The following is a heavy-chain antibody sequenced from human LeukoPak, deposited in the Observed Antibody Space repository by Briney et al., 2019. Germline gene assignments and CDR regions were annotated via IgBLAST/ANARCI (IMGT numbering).Heavy chain of an antibody. CDR1: GYTFTDYY. D-gene: IGHD6-13*01. CDR3: AREAAAAGENYFDY. V-gene: IGHV1-2*02. Sequence: ASVKVSCKASGYTFTDYYIHWVRQAPGQGLEWMGWINPNSGGTNYAQKFQGRVTMTRDTSISTAYMELSRLRSDDTAVYYCAREAAAAGENYFDYWGQGTLVTVSS. CDR2: INPNSGGT. J-gene: IGHJ4*02.